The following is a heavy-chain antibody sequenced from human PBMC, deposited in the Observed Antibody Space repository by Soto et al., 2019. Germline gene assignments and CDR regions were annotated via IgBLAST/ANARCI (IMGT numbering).Heavy chain of an antibody. V-gene: IGHV4-59*01. CDR2: IYYSGST. Sequence: QVQLLESGPGLVKPSETLSLTCTVSGGSISSYYWSWIRQPPGKGLEWIGYIYYSGSTNYNPSLKSRVTISVDTSKNQFSLKLSSVTAADTAVYYCARDREFSYWGQGTLVTVSS. CDR1: GGSISSYY. J-gene: IGHJ4*02. D-gene: IGHD3-10*01. CDR3: ARDREFSY.